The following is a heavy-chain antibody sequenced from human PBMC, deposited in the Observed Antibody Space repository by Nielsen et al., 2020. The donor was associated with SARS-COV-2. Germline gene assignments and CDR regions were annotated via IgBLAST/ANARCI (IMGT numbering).Heavy chain of an antibody. CDR2: IYHNGNT. D-gene: IGHD4-17*01. CDR1: GGSISSSYW. J-gene: IGHJ4*02. V-gene: IGHV4-4*02. Sequence: SETLSLTCAVSGGSISSSYWWSWVRQPPGQGLEWIGEIYHNGNTNYKPSLKSRVIISVDKSKNQFSLKLSSVTAADTAVYYCARHVPVTTVTHYFDYWGQGTLVTVSS. CDR3: ARHVPVTTVTHYFDY.